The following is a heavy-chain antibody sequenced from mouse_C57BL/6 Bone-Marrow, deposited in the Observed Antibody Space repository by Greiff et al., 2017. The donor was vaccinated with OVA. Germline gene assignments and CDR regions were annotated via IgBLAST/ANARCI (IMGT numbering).Heavy chain of an antibody. CDR1: GFNIKDYY. J-gene: IGHJ1*03. CDR3: TPAYYSNHWYFDV. CDR2: IDPEDGDT. D-gene: IGHD2-5*01. V-gene: IGHV14-1*01. Sequence: VQLQQSGAELVRPGASVKLSCTASGFNIKDYYMHWVKQRPEQGLEWIGRIDPEDGDTEYAPKFQGKATMTADTSSNTAYLQLSSLTSEDTAVYYCTPAYYSNHWYFDVWGTGTTVTVSS.